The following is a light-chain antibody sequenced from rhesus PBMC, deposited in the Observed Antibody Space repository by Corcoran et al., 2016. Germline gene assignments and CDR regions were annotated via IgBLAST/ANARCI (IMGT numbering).Light chain of an antibody. Sequence: QAALTQPPSVSGSPGQSVTISCTGTSNDVGGYDYVSWYQQHPGTAPKLMIYEVSKRPSGVSDRFSGSKSGNTAYLTISGLQAEDEAEYYCSSYAGSNTFIFGAGTRLTVL. CDR3: SSYAGSNTFI. CDR2: EVS. J-gene: IGLJ1*01. CDR1: SNDVGGYDY. V-gene: IGLV2-23*01.